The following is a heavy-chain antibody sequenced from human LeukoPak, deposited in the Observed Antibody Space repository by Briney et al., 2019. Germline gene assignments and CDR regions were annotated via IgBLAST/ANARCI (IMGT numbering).Heavy chain of an antibody. V-gene: IGHV3-23*01. CDR2: ISGSGDNT. Sequence: GGSLRLSCAASGFTFSSYAMHWVRQAPGKGLEWVAAISGSGDNTYYADSVKGRFTISRGNSRNTLYLQMNSLRAEDTAVYYCAKGGGWLYYFDYWGQGTLVTVSS. CDR1: GFTFSSYA. J-gene: IGHJ4*02. D-gene: IGHD6-19*01. CDR3: AKGGGWLYYFDY.